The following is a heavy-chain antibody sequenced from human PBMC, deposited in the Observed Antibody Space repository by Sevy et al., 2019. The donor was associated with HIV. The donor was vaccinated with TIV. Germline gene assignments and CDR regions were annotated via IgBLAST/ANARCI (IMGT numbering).Heavy chain of an antibody. J-gene: IGHJ6*02. Sequence: GSLRLSCAASGFTFSSYAMNWVRQAPGKGLEWVSSISSSGRSTYYADSVEGRFTISRDTSENTLYLQMNSLRADDTAVYYCAKGYCSGGSCPRDYYYYGMDVWGQGTTVTVSS. D-gene: IGHD2-15*01. CDR2: ISSSGRST. CDR1: GFTFSSYA. CDR3: AKGYCSGGSCPRDYYYYGMDV. V-gene: IGHV3-23*01.